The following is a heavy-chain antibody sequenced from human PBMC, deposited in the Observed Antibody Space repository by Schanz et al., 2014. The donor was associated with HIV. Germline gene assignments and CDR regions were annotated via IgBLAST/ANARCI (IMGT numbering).Heavy chain of an antibody. CDR2: IRGSGHST. CDR3: AKCPTMVRGTGMDV. D-gene: IGHD3-10*01. J-gene: IGHJ6*02. Sequence: EGQLLQSGGGLVQPGGSLRLSCAASGFMFSTYSMHWVRQAPGKGLEWVSAIRGSGHSTYYADSVKGRFTISRDNSKNTVYLQMNSLRAEDTAVYYCAKCPTMVRGTGMDVWGQGTTVTVSS. CDR1: GFMFSTYS. V-gene: IGHV3-23*01.